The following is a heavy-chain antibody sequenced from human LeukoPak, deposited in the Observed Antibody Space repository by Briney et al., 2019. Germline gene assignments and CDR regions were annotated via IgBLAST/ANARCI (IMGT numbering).Heavy chain of an antibody. CDR3: ARVKYDNVWGSYRSYYFDY. V-gene: IGHV4-59*01. CDR2: IYYSGST. D-gene: IGHD3-16*02. CDR1: SGSISNYY. J-gene: IGHJ4*02. Sequence: SETLSLTCTVSSGSISNYYCSWIRQPPGKGLEWIGYIYYSGSTNYNPTLRSRVTISVDTSKNQVSLKLNSVTAADTAVYYCARVKYDNVWGSYRSYYFDYWGQGTLVTVSS.